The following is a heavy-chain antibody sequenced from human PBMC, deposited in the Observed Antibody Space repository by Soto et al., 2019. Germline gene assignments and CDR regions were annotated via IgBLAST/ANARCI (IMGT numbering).Heavy chain of an antibody. J-gene: IGHJ4*02. Sequence: QVQLVQSGAEVRKPGSSVKVSCHSSGDSFNDYPVTWVRQAPGQGLERMGGTIPVSGTTNSAQEFQGRVTISADGSTSTVYRELSSLKYEDTALYYCASSYGVSWYGDFWGQGTLVTVSS. CDR1: GDSFNDYP. CDR2: TIPVSGTT. V-gene: IGHV1-69*01. CDR3: ASSYGVSWYGDF. D-gene: IGHD6-13*01.